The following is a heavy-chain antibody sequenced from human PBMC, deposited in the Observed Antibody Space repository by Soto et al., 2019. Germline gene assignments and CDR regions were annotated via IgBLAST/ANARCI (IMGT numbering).Heavy chain of an antibody. CDR3: AREEVAAAGIYYYYMDV. Sequence: KQSQTLSLTCAISGDSVSSNSAAWNWIRQSPSRGLEWLGRTYYRSKWYNDYAVSVKSRITINPDTSKNQFSLQLNSVTPEDTAVYYCAREEVAAAGIYYYYMDVWGKGTTVTVSS. V-gene: IGHV6-1*01. CDR2: TYYRSKWYN. J-gene: IGHJ6*03. D-gene: IGHD6-13*01. CDR1: GDSVSSNSAA.